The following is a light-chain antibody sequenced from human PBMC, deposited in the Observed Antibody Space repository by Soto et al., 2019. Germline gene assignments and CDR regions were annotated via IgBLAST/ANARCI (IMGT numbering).Light chain of an antibody. V-gene: IGKV1-33*01. CDR2: DIS. J-gene: IGKJ2*01. Sequence: DIQLTQSASSLSASVGDRVTITCQASQVITNFLTWYQQKPGQAPKLLIYDISTLEIGVPSRFSGVGSGTDFTFTITGLQPEDIATYYCQKYENLPHTFGQGTKLEI. CDR1: QVITNF. CDR3: QKYENLPHT.